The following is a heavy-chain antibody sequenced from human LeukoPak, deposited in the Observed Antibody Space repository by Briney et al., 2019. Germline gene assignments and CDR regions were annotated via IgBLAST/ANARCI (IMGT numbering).Heavy chain of an antibody. CDR1: GFTFSDYY. V-gene: IGHV4-34*01. CDR3: ARAPPGIAAAGSRSNWFDP. J-gene: IGHJ5*02. CDR2: INHSGST. D-gene: IGHD6-13*01. Sequence: GSLRLSCAASGFTFSDYYMSWIRQPPGKGLEWIGEINHSGSTNYNPSLKSRVTISVDTSKNQFSLKLSSVTAADTAVYYCARAPPGIAAAGSRSNWFDPWGQGTLVTVSS.